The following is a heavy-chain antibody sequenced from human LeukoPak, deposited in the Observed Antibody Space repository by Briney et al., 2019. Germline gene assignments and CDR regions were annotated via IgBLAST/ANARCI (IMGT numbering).Heavy chain of an antibody. Sequence: SETLSLTCTVSSGSIGSSNYYWGWIRQPPGKGLEWIGSIYYSGIAYYNPTLKSRVTISVDASKSHFSLRLSSVTAADTAVYYCARQVNSMAGTHFDVWGLGTLVPVSS. V-gene: IGHV4-39*01. CDR2: IYYSGIA. D-gene: IGHD6-19*01. J-gene: IGHJ4*02. CDR3: ARQVNSMAGTHFDV. CDR1: SGSIGSSNYY.